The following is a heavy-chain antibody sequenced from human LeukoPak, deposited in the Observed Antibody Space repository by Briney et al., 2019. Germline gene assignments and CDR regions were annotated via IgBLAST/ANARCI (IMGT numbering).Heavy chain of an antibody. CDR3: ARHNFGDYVYF. CDR2: IYPGDSNT. CDR1: GYNFTIYW. J-gene: IGHJ4*02. D-gene: IGHD4-17*01. Sequence: GESLKISCKGSGYNFTIYWIGWVRQMPGKGLEWMGIIYPGDSNTRYSPSFQGQVTISADKSISTAYLQWSSLKASDTAMYYCARHNFGDYVYFWGQGTLVTVSS. V-gene: IGHV5-51*01.